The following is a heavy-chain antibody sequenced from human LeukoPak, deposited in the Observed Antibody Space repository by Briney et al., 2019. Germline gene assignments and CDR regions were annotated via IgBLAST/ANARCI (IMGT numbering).Heavy chain of an antibody. Sequence: GGSLRLSCAASEFTFSNYAMSWVRQAPGKGLEWVSAISGSGDSTYYADSVRGRFTISRDNSKNTLYLQMNSLRAEDTAVYYCARTPLPNYMDVWGKGTTVTISS. CDR1: EFTFSNYA. CDR3: ARTPLPNYMDV. J-gene: IGHJ6*03. V-gene: IGHV3-23*01. CDR2: ISGSGDST.